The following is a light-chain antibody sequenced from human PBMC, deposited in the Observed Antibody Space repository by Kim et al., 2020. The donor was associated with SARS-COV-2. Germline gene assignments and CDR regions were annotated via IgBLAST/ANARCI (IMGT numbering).Light chain of an antibody. CDR2: GKN. J-gene: IGLJ2*01. CDR1: SLRSYY. CDR3: NSRDSSGNHEV. V-gene: IGLV3-19*01. Sequence: SSELTQDPAVSVALGQTVRITCQGDSLRSYYASWYQQKPGQAPVLVIYGKNNRPSGIPDRFSGSSSGNTASLTITEAQAEDEADYYCNSRDSSGNHEVFGGGTQLTVL.